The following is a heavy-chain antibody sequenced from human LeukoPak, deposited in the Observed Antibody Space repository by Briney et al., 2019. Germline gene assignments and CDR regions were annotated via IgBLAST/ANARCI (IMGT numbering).Heavy chain of an antibody. J-gene: IGHJ6*03. CDR3: ARASREWGYYYGYNYYYMDV. V-gene: IGHV1-46*01. Sequence: ASVKVSCKASGYTFTSYYMHWVRQAPGQGLEWMGIINPSGGSTSYAQKFQGRVTMTRDMSTSTVYMELSSLRSEDTAVYYCARASREWGYYYGYNYYYMDVWGKGTTVTVSS. CDR1: GYTFTSYY. CDR2: INPSGGST. D-gene: IGHD3-22*01.